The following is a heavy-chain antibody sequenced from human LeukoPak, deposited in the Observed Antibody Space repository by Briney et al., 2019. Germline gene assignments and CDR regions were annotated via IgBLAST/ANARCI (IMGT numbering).Heavy chain of an antibody. D-gene: IGHD3-22*01. CDR3: ASHYQTSGFFGFDN. V-gene: IGHV5-51*01. J-gene: IGHJ4*02. Sequence: GESLKISCQGSGYTFTNYWIGWVRQMPGKGLEWMGIIYPRNSETVYSPSIQGQVTVSADTSISTAYLQWSSLTASDTAMYYCASHYQTSGFFGFDNWGQGTLVTVSS. CDR1: GYTFTNYW. CDR2: IYPRNSET.